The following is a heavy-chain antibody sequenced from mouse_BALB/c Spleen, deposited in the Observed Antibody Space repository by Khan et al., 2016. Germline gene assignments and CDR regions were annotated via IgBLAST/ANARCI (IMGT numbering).Heavy chain of an antibody. CDR2: IYPGSGNT. CDR3: ARSVYDGSYFDY. V-gene: IGHV1-77*01. CDR1: GYTFTDYY. J-gene: IGHJ2*01. Sequence: QIQLVQSGAELARPGASVKLSCKASGYTFTDYYINWVKQRTGQGLEWIGEIYPGSGNTYYNEKFKGKATLTADKSSSTAYMQLSILTAEDSAVYFCARSVYDGSYFDYWGQGTTLTVSS. D-gene: IGHD2-2*01.